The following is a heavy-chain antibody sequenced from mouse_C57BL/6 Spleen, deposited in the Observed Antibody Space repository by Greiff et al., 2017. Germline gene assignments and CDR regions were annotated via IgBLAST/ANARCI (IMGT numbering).Heavy chain of an antibody. J-gene: IGHJ1*03. CDR1: GFTFSSYT. CDR2: ISGGGGNT. V-gene: IGHV5-9*01. CDR3: ARRGYGSSYGYFDV. D-gene: IGHD1-1*01. Sequence: EVKVEESGGGLVKPGGSLKLSCAASGFTFSSYTMSWVRQTPEKRLEWVATISGGGGNTYYPDGVKGRFTISRDNAKNTLYLQMSSLRSEDTALYYCARRGYGSSYGYFDVWGTGTTVTVSS.